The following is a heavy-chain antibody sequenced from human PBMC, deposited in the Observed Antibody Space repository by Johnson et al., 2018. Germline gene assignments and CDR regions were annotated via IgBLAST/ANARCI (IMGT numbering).Heavy chain of an antibody. V-gene: IGHV3-30*04. CDR1: GFTFRNYA. D-gene: IGHD6-13*01. CDR3: ARVLRPAACVRGGALEV. J-gene: IGHJ3*01. Sequence: QVQLVQSGGGVVQPGRSLRLSCAASGFTFRNYAMPWVRQAPGKGLDWVAVISYAGSYKYYADSVRGRFSISRDNSEHPLFLQLNSMRAEDTAVYYSARVLRPAACVRGGALEVWGQGTMVIVSS. CDR2: ISYAGSYK.